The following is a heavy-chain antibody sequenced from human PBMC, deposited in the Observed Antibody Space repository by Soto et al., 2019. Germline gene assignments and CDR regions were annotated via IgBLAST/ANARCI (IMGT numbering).Heavy chain of an antibody. Sequence: SETLSLTCTVSGGSISSYYWSWIRQPPGKGLEWIGYIYYSGSTNYNPSLKSRVTISVDTSKNQFSLKLSSVTAADTAVYYCARHPPGTLIDYWGQGTLVTVS. CDR3: ARHPPGTLIDY. CDR1: GGSISSYY. CDR2: IYYSGST. J-gene: IGHJ4*02. V-gene: IGHV4-59*08.